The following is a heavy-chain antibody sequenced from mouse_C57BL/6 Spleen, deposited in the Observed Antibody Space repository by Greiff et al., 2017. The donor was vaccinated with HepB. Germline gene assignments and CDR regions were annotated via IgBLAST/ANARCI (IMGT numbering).Heavy chain of an antibody. V-gene: IGHV5-17*01. J-gene: IGHJ4*01. CDR1: GFTFSDYG. CDR2: ISSGSSTI. Sequence: EVQLQESGGGLVKPGGSLKLSCAASGFTFSDYGMHWVRQASEKGLEWVAYISSGSSTIYYADTVKGRFTISRDNAKNTLFLQMTSLRSELTAIYYCARLGYYGLYAMDYWGQGTSVTVSS. CDR3: ARLGYYGLYAMDY. D-gene: IGHD1-1*01.